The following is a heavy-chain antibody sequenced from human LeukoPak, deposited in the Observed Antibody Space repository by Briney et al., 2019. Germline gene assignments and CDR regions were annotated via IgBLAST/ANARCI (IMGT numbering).Heavy chain of an antibody. CDR2: IYGSEYKT. J-gene: IGHJ5*02. CDR1: GFTFINYA. V-gene: IGHV3-23*01. Sequence: GGSLRLSCVASGFTFINYAMSGVRRAPGKGLELVSGIYGSEYKTVYGDAVKDRFTISRDNSKNTLYLQMNSLSADDTAVYYCAKTQGYYDAWGQGALVTVSS. D-gene: IGHD2-15*01. CDR3: AKTQGYYDA.